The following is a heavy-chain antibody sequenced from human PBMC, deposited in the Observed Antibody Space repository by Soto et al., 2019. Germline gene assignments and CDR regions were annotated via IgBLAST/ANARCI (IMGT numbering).Heavy chain of an antibody. D-gene: IGHD5-18*01. CDR3: ARQSSYGYGPRFLDYYYGMDV. CDR2: IDPSDSYT. Sequence: PGESLKISCKGSGYSFTSYWISWVRQMPGKGLEWMGRIDPSDSYTNYSPSFQGHVTISADKSISTAYLQWSSLKASDTAMYYCARQSSYGYGPRFLDYYYGMDVWGQGTTVTVSS. J-gene: IGHJ6*02. V-gene: IGHV5-10-1*01. CDR1: GYSFTSYW.